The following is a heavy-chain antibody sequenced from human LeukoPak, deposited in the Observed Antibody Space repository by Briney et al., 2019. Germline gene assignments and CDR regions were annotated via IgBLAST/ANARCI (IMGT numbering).Heavy chain of an antibody. CDR3: ARKAGPYDGYDPYLDY. D-gene: IGHD5-12*01. Sequence: SETLSLTCTVSGGSISSYYWSWIRQPPGKGLEWIVYIYYSGSTNYNPSLKSRVTISVDTSKNQFSLKLSSVTAADTAVYYWARKAGPYDGYDPYLDYWGQGTLVTVSS. CDR1: GGSISSYY. CDR2: IYYSGST. J-gene: IGHJ4*02. V-gene: IGHV4-59*01.